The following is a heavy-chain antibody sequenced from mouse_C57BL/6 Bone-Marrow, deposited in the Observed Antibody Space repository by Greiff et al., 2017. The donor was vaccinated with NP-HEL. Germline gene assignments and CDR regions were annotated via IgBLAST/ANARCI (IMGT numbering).Heavy chain of an antibody. D-gene: IGHD1-1*01. CDR2: FYPGSGSI. J-gene: IGHJ1*03. Sequence: QVQLKQSGAELVKPGASVKLSCKASGYTFTEYTIHWVKQRSGQGLEWIGWFYPGSGSIKYNEKFKDKATLTADKSSSTVYMELSRLTSEDSAVYFCARHEGSGGYGSSYWYFDVWGTGTTVTVSS. CDR3: ARHEGSGGYGSSYWYFDV. CDR1: GYTFTEYT. V-gene: IGHV1-62-2*01.